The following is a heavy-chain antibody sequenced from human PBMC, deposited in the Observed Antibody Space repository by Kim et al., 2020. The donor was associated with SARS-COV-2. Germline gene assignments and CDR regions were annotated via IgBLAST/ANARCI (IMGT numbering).Heavy chain of an antibody. D-gene: IGHD3-3*01. Sequence: GRSLRLSCAASGFTFSSYAMHWVRQAPGKGLEYVSAISSNGGSTYYANSVKGRFTISRDNSKNTLYLQMGSLRAEDMAVYYCARAAGITIFGVVPSGYY. V-gene: IGHV3-64*01. CDR3: ARAAGITIFGVVPSGYY. CDR1: GFTFSSYA. J-gene: IGHJ6*01. CDR2: ISSNGGST.